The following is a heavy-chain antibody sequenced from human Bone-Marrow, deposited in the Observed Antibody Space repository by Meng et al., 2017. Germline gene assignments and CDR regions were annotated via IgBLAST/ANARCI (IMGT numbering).Heavy chain of an antibody. V-gene: IGHV1-8*01. J-gene: IGHJ3*02. CDR2: MNPNSGNT. Sequence: SVKVSCKGSGYTFTSYDINWLRQATGQGLDWMGWMNPNSGNTGYAQKFQGRVTMTRNTSISTAYMELSSLRSEDTAVYYCARDRPEGYYLGDSSGYFRDDAFDIWGQGTMVTVSS. CDR3: ARDRPEGYYLGDSSGYFRDDAFDI. CDR1: GYTFTSYD. D-gene: IGHD3-22*01.